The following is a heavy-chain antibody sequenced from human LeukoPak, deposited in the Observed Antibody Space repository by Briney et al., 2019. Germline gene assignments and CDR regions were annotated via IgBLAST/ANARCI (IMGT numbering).Heavy chain of an antibody. Sequence: ASVKVSCKASGYTFTSYGISWVRQAPGQGPEWMGWISAYNGNTYYAQNLQGRVTMTTDTSTSTAYMELRSLRSDDTAVYYCARDGRQDGRFEYWGQGTLATVSS. J-gene: IGHJ4*02. V-gene: IGHV1-18*01. CDR3: ARDGRQDGRFEY. CDR2: ISAYNGNT. CDR1: GYTFTSYG.